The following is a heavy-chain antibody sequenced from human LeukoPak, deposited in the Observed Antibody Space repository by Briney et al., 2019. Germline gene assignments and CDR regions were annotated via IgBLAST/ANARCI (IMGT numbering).Heavy chain of an antibody. V-gene: IGHV3-23*01. CDR2: IGDSGSNT. CDR1: GFTFSNYG. CDR3: AKGYSSGWYDFDY. J-gene: IGHJ4*02. D-gene: IGHD6-19*01. Sequence: GGSLRLSCAASGFTFSNYGLTWVRQAPGKGLEWVSFIGDSGSNTYYADSVKGRFTISRDNPRNTLFLQMNSLRAEDTAVYYCAKGYSSGWYDFDYWGQGTLVTLSS.